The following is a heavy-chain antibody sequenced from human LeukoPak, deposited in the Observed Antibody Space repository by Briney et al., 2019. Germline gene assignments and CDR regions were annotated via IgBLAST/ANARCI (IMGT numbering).Heavy chain of an antibody. CDR3: AGDPTSSWETAFDI. D-gene: IGHD1-26*01. CDR2: ISSSSSYI. J-gene: IGHJ3*02. CDR1: GFTFSNYS. V-gene: IGHV3-21*01. Sequence: GGSLRLSCSASGFTFSNYSISWVRQAPGKGLEWVSSISSSSSYIYYADSVKGRVTVSRDNAKNSLFLQMNSLRAEDTAVYYCAGDPTSSWETAFDIWGQGTMVTVSS.